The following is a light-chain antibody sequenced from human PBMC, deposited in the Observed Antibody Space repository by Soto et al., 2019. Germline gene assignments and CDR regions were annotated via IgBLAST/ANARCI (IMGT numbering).Light chain of an antibody. CDR1: DSNIGSNT. Sequence: QSVLTQPPSASGTPGQSVTISCSGSDSNIGSNTVNWYQHLPGMAPKLLTHSNDHRPSGVADRFSGSKSGTSASLAISGRQSEDEADYYCATWDDILNGWVFGGGTKRTVL. J-gene: IGLJ3*02. CDR2: SND. V-gene: IGLV1-44*01. CDR3: ATWDDILNGWV.